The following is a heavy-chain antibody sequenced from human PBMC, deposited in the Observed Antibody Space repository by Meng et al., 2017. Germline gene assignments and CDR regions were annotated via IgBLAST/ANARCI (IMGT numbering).Heavy chain of an antibody. J-gene: IGHJ4*02. Sequence: EVRVVESGGGLVQAGGSRRLSCAASGFPFSSYAMSWVRQAPGKGLEWVSAISGSGGSTYYADSVKGRFTISRDNSKNTLYLQMNSLRAEDTAVYYCAKVWGSGYWGQGTLVTVSS. V-gene: IGHV3-23*04. D-gene: IGHD7-27*01. CDR2: ISGSGGST. CDR1: GFPFSSYA. CDR3: AKVWGSGY.